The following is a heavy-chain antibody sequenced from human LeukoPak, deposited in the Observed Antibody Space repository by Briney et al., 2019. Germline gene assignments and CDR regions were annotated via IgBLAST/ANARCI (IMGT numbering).Heavy chain of an antibody. J-gene: IGHJ4*02. Sequence: PSETLSLTCTASGCSISGYYLSWLRQPPGKGLEWIGHIYYSGSTNYNPSLRSRLTISFDASTSQFSLRLSSVTAADTVVYYCARHNPTGSYPSELWGQGTLVTVSS. CDR3: ARHNPTGSYPSEL. CDR1: GCSISGYY. V-gene: IGHV4-59*08. CDR2: IYYSGST. D-gene: IGHD3-10*01.